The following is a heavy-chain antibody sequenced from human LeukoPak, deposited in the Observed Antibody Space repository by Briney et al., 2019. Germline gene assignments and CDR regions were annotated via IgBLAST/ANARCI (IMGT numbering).Heavy chain of an antibody. J-gene: IGHJ5*02. CDR1: GGSFSGYY. D-gene: IGHD3-10*01. V-gene: IGHV4-34*01. CDR3: ARRCTPLWFGELPRWFGP. CDR2: INHSGST. Sequence: SETLSLTCAVYGGSFSGYYWSWIRQPPGKGLEWIGEINHSGSTNYNPSLKSRVTISVDTSKNQFSLKLSSVTAADTAVYYCARRCTPLWFGELPRWFGPWGQGTLVTVSS.